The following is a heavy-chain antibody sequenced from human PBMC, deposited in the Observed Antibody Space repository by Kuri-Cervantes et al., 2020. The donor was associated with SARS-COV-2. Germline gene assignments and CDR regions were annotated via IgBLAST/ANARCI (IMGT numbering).Heavy chain of an antibody. D-gene: IGHD5-12*01. V-gene: IGHV4-34*01. Sequence: SQTLSLTCAVYGGSFSGYYWSWIRQPPGKGLEWIGEINHSGSTNYNPSLKSRVTISVDTSKNQFSLKLSSVAAADTAVYYCARRRGYSGYVDRPSYFDYLGQGTLVTVSS. CDR2: INHSGST. CDR3: ARRRGYSGYVDRPSYFDY. CDR1: GGSFSGYY. J-gene: IGHJ4*02.